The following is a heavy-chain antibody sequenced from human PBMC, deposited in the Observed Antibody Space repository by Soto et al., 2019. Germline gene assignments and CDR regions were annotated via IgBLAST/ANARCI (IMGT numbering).Heavy chain of an antibody. V-gene: IGHV4-34*01. Sequence: QVQLQQWGAGLLKPSETLSLTCAVYGGSFSGYYWSWIRQPPGKGLEWIGEINHSGSTNYNPSLKSRVTISVDTSKNPFSLKLSSVTAADTAVYYCARIPGIAVAAPLDWGQGTLVTVSS. D-gene: IGHD6-19*01. CDR1: GGSFSGYY. CDR2: INHSGST. CDR3: ARIPGIAVAAPLD. J-gene: IGHJ4*02.